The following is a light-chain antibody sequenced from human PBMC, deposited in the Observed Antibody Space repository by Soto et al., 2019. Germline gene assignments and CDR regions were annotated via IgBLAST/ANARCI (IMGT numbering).Light chain of an antibody. CDR3: QKRGNWPH. J-gene: IGKJ5*01. Sequence: VLTQSPTTFTLSPRERFTLSCRASENINNYLAWYQQRPGQAPRLLIYEASSRATGVPARFIGSGSGTDFTLTICSLEPEDFAIYYCQKRGNWPHFGQGTRLEIK. CDR1: ENINNY. V-gene: IGKV3-11*01. CDR2: EAS.